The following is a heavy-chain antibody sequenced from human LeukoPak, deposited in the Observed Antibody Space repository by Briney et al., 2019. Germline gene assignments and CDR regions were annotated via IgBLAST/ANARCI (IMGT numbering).Heavy chain of an antibody. J-gene: IGHJ6*02. Sequence: TGGSLRLSCVASGFTFSGYSMNWVRQAPGKGLEWVSSISSSSSYIYYADSVKGRFTISRDNAKNSLYLQMNSLRAEDTAVYYCARDLGYDFWSGYSRTYYGMDVWGQGTTVTVSS. CDR2: ISSSSSYI. CDR1: GFTFSGYS. V-gene: IGHV3-21*01. CDR3: ARDLGYDFWSGYSRTYYGMDV. D-gene: IGHD3-3*01.